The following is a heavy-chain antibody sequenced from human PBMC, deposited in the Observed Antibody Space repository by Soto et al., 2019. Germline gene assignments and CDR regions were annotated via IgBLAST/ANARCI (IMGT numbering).Heavy chain of an antibody. V-gene: IGHV1-69*06. Sequence: QVQLVQSGAEVKKPGSSVKVSCKASGGTFSSYAISWVRQAPGQGLEWMGGIIPIFGTANYAQKFQGKVTITADKSTSTAYMELSSLRTEDTAVYYCARSVHCSGGSCYGGRMENGMDVWGQGTTVTVSS. D-gene: IGHD2-15*01. CDR1: GGTFSSYA. J-gene: IGHJ6*02. CDR3: ARSVHCSGGSCYGGRMENGMDV. CDR2: IIPIFGTA.